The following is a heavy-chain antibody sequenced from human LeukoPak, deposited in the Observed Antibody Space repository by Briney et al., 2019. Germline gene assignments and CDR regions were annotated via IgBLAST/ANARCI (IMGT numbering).Heavy chain of an antibody. J-gene: IGHJ5*02. CDR1: GYTFTGYY. Sequence: EASVKVSCKASGYTFTGYYIHWVRQAPGQGLEWMGWINPNSGATNCVQKFQGRATMSRDTSLTTVYMDLSSLRSDDTAVYYCARDLNGDYDWFDPWGQGTLVTVSS. D-gene: IGHD4-17*01. CDR2: INPNSGAT. V-gene: IGHV1-2*02. CDR3: ARDLNGDYDWFDP.